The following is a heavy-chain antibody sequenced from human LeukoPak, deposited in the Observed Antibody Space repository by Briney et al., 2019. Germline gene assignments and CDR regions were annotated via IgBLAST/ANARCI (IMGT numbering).Heavy chain of an antibody. CDR1: GFSFRDYY. D-gene: IGHD4-17*01. Sequence: GGSLRLSCAAFGFSFRDYYMSWIRQAPGKGLEWLSYISTSSRYIKYADSVTGRFSISRVNGDDSPYLQMNNLRVEDTAIYFCARHYGDSSSFDYWGQGTLVTVSS. CDR3: ARHYGDSSSFDY. J-gene: IGHJ4*02. CDR2: ISTSSRYI. V-gene: IGHV3-11*03.